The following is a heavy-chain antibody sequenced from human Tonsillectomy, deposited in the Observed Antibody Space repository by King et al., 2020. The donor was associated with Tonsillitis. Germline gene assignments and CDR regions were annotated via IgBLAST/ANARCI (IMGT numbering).Heavy chain of an antibody. V-gene: IGHV1-8*02. CDR3: ARSGYFSGCSCYTPYYYYGREV. J-gene: IGHJ6*02. CDR1: GYTFTSYD. CDR2: MNPNSGNT. D-gene: IGHD2-15*01. Sequence: QLVQSGAEVKKPGASVKVSCKASGYTFTSYDINWVRQATGQGLEWVGWMNPNSGNTGYAQKFQGRVTMTRNTSISTAYMELSSLRSEDTAVYYCARSGYFSGCSCYTPYYYYGREVWGQGTTVTVSS.